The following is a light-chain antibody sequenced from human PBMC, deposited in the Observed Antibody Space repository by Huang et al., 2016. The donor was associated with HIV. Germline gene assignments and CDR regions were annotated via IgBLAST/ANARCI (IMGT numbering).Light chain of an antibody. J-gene: IGKJ1*01. Sequence: DIQMTQSPSSLSASVGDRVTITCQASQDINNYLNWYQQKSEKAPKLLIYDASNLETGVPSRFSGSGSGTEFTFTISSLQPEDIATYYCQQYDNLPRTFGQGTKVEIK. CDR1: QDINNY. CDR3: QQYDNLPRT. CDR2: DAS. V-gene: IGKV1-33*01.